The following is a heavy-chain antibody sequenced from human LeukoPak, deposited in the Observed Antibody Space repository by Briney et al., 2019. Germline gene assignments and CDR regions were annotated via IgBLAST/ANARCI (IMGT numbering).Heavy chain of an antibody. CDR3: ARDRGNDYGEHDL. J-gene: IGHJ2*01. V-gene: IGHV3-20*04. Sequence: PGGSLRLSCAASGFTFDDYGMSWVRQAPGKGLESVSGINWNGGSTGYADSVKGRFTISRENAKNSLYLQINSLRAEDTALYYCARDRGNDYGEHDLWGRGTLVTVSS. D-gene: IGHD4-17*01. CDR1: GFTFDDYG. CDR2: INWNGGST.